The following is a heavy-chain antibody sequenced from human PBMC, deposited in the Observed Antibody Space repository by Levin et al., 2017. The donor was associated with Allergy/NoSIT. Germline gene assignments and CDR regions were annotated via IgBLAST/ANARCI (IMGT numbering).Heavy chain of an antibody. Sequence: PGGSLRLSCAASGFTFDDYAMHWVRQAPGKGLEWVSGISWNSGSIGYADSVKGRFTISRDNAKNSLYLQMNSLRAEDTALYYCAKDIGPKGQLVRWSAWYYYGMDVWGQGTTVTVSS. CDR3: AKDIGPKGQLVRWSAWYYYGMDV. V-gene: IGHV3-9*01. D-gene: IGHD6-6*01. J-gene: IGHJ6*02. CDR1: GFTFDDYA. CDR2: ISWNSGSI.